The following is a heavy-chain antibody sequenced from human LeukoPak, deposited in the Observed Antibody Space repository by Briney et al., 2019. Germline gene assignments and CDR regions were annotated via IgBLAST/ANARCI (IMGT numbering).Heavy chain of an antibody. V-gene: IGHV3-30-3*01. J-gene: IGHJ3*02. CDR3: ARESMYTFTI. Sequence: GRSLRLSCAACGFTFRSYAMLGVRQAPGKALEGVAVISYDGSNKYYADSVKGRFTISRDNSKNTLYLQMNSLRAEDTAVYFCARESMYTFTIWGQGTMVTVSS. CDR1: GFTFRSYA. CDR2: ISYDGSNK. D-gene: IGHD2/OR15-2a*01.